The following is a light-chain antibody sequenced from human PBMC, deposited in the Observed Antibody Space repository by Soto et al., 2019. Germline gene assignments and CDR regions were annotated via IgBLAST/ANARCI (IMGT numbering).Light chain of an antibody. V-gene: IGKV1-39*01. CDR1: QTISTF. J-gene: IGKJ4*02. CDR3: QQSYATVRT. Sequence: DIQMTQSPSSLSSSVEDRVTITCRASQTISTFLNWYQQKPGKAPRLLIYAASRLQSGVPARFSGSEAGTDFTLTITSLQPENFGIYYCQQSYATVRTFGGGTKVE. CDR2: AAS.